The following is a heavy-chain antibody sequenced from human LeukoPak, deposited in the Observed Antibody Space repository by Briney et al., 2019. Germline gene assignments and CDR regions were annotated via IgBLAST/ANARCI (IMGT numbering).Heavy chain of an antibody. CDR3: ARHRAYSSSSPFDY. D-gene: IGHD6-6*01. J-gene: IGHJ4*02. Sequence: PSETLSLTCSVSGGSISSLCWSWIRQPPGKGLEWIGYIYYTGSTNCNPSLKSRVTMFVDMSKNQFSLRLSSVTAADTAVYYCARHRAYSSSSPFDYWGQGTLSPSPQ. CDR2: IYYTGST. CDR1: GGSISSLC. V-gene: IGHV4-59*08.